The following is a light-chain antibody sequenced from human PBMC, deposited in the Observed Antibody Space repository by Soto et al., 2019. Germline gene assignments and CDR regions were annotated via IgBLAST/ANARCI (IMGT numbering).Light chain of an antibody. Sequence: AIRMTQSPSSFSASTGDRVTITCRASQGISSYLAWYHQKPGKAPKLLIYAASTLQSGVPSRFSGSGSGTDFTLTIRCLQHEDFGTYYCQQYYSYHRTFGQGTKVDTK. CDR1: QGISSY. CDR2: AAS. J-gene: IGKJ1*01. V-gene: IGKV1-8*01. CDR3: QQYYSYHRT.